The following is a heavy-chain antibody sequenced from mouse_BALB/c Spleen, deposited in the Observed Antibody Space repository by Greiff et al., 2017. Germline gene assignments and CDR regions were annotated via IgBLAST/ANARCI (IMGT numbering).Heavy chain of an antibody. D-gene: IGHD1-1*01. J-gene: IGHJ3*01. V-gene: IGHV4-1*02. CDR2: INPDSSTI. Sequence: EVKLMESGGGLVQPGGSLKLSCAASGFDFSRYWMSWVRQAPGKGLEWIGEINPDSSTINYTPSLKDKFIISRDNAKNTLYLQMSKVRSEDTALYYCARRGSSSFAYWGQGTLVTVSA. CDR3: ARRGSSSFAY. CDR1: GFDFSRYW.